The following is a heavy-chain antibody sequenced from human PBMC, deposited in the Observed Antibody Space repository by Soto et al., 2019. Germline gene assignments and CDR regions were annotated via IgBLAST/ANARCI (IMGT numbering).Heavy chain of an antibody. Sequence: ASVKVSCKASGGTINSYTISWVRQAPGQRLEWMGWINAGNGNTKYSQKFQGRVTITRDTSASTAYMELSSLRSEDTAVYYCARGGEPIDYWGQGTLVTVSS. V-gene: IGHV1-3*01. J-gene: IGHJ4*02. CDR3: ARGGEPIDY. D-gene: IGHD2-21*01. CDR2: INAGNGNT. CDR1: GGTINSYT.